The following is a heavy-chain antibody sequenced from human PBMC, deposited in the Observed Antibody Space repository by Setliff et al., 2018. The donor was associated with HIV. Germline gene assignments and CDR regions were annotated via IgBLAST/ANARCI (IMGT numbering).Heavy chain of an antibody. CDR1: GGSINSTSYY. Sequence: SETLSLTCTVSGGSINSTSYYWGWIRQPPGNGLEWIGEVTHSGRTNYNPSLESRVTTSVDTSKKQFSLRLTSVTAADTAVYYCARDGFWSGYIDYWGQGTLVTVSS. V-gene: IGHV4-39*07. CDR2: VTHSGRT. D-gene: IGHD3-3*01. J-gene: IGHJ4*02. CDR3: ARDGFWSGYIDY.